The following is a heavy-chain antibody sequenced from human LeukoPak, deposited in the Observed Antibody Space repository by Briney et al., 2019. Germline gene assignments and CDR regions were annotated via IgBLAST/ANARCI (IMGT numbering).Heavy chain of an antibody. V-gene: IGHV4-38-2*02. Sequence: SETLSLTCTVSGYSISSGYYWGWIRQPPGKGLEWIGSIYYSGSTYYNPSLKSRVTISVDTSKNQFSLKLSSVTAADTAVYYCPRGAVTKPLDYWGQGTLVTVSS. CDR2: IYYSGST. J-gene: IGHJ4*02. CDR3: PRGAVTKPLDY. D-gene: IGHD4-17*01. CDR1: GYSISSGYY.